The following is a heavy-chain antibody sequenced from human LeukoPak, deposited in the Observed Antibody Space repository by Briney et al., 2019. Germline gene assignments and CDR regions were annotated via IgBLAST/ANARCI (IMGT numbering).Heavy chain of an antibody. CDR2: INNDGSST. D-gene: IGHD6-13*01. CDR1: GFTFSNYW. V-gene: IGHV3-74*01. J-gene: IGHJ5*02. Sequence: GGSLRLSCAASGFTFSNYWMHRVRQAPGKGLVWVCRINNDGSSTSYADSVKGRFTISRDNAKNTLYLQMNSLRAEDTAVYYCARPTKEGSSWYWWFDPWGQGTLVTVSS. CDR3: ARPTKEGSSWYWWFDP.